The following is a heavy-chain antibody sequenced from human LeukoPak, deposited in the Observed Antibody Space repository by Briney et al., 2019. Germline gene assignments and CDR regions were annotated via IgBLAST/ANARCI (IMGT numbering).Heavy chain of an antibody. CDR3: AHSGYDFWSGFGRIVNREDQNWFDP. CDR1: GFSLSTSGVG. V-gene: IGHV2-5*01. D-gene: IGHD3-3*01. J-gene: IGHJ5*02. CDR2: IYWNDDK. Sequence: SGPTLVKPTQTLTLTCTFSGFSLSTSGVGVGWIRQPPGKVLEWLALIYWNDDKRYSPSLKSRLTITKDTSKNQVVLTMTNMDPVDTATYYCAHSGYDFWSGFGRIVNREDQNWFDPWGQGTLVTVSS.